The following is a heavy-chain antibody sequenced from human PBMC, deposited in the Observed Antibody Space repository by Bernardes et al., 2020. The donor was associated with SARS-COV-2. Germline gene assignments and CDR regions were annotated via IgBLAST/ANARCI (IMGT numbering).Heavy chain of an antibody. D-gene: IGHD3-22*01. Sequence: ASVKVSCKASGYTFTGYYIHWVRQAPGQGLEWMGWINPNSGGTNYAQKFQGRITMTRDTSISTAYMEPSRLRSDDTAVYYCALPPTNYDRYGMDVWGQGTTVTVSS. CDR3: ALPPTNYDRYGMDV. J-gene: IGHJ6*02. CDR2: INPNSGGT. V-gene: IGHV1-2*02. CDR1: GYTFTGYY.